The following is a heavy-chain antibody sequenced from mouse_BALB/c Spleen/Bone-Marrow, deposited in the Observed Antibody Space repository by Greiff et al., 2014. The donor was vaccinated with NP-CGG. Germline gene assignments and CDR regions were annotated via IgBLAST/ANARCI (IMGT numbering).Heavy chain of an antibody. Sequence: VQLKESGAELVKPGASVKLSCTASGFNIKDTYMHWVKQRPEQGLEWIGRIDPANGNTKYDPKFQGKATTTADTSSNTAYLQLSSLTSEDTAVYYCARYYYGYYFDYWGQGTTLTVSS. CDR1: GFNIKDTY. J-gene: IGHJ2*01. CDR2: IDPANGNT. V-gene: IGHV14-3*02. D-gene: IGHD1-2*01. CDR3: ARYYYGYYFDY.